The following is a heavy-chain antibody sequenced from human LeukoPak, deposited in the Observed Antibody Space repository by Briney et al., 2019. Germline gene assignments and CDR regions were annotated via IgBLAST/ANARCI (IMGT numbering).Heavy chain of an antibody. CDR1: GGSISSGGYS. J-gene: IGHJ5*02. D-gene: IGHD4-17*01. CDR2: IYHSGST. Sequence: SETLSLTCAVSGGSISSGGYSWSWIRQPPGKGLEWIGYIYHSGSTYYNPSLKSRVTISVDRSKNQFSLKLSSVTAADTAVHYCAVYGDYIDPWGQGTLVTVSS. V-gene: IGHV4-30-2*01. CDR3: AVYGDYIDP.